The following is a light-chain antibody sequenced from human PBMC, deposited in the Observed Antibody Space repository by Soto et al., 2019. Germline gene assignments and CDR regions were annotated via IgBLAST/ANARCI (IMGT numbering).Light chain of an antibody. CDR2: AAS. J-gene: IGKJ1*01. CDR1: QRVSSYY. Sequence: EIVLTHSPATLSLSTGERATLSCRASQRVSSYYLAWYQKIPGQAPRLIIYAASSRATGRSDRISGGGSGKDFSLTIIRLKPEDGAVYYGQQCGSSPWTFGRGTKVDIK. V-gene: IGKV3-20*01. CDR3: QQCGSSPWT.